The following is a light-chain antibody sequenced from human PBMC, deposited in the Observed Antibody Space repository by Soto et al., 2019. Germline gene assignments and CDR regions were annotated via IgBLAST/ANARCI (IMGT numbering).Light chain of an antibody. CDR3: RQYGHSPRT. V-gene: IGKV3-20*01. J-gene: IGKJ1*01. CDR1: QSVADNY. CDR2: AGS. Sequence: EIVLTQSPGTLSLSPGERATLSCRASQSVADNYLAWYQQKPGQAPRLLLYAGSRRATGIPDTFSGSGSGTDFTLTITRVEPEDFALYYCRQYGHSPRTFRQGTRVEIK.